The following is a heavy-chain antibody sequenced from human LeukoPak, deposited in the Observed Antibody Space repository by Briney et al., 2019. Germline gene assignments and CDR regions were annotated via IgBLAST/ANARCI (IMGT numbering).Heavy chain of an antibody. J-gene: IGHJ4*02. CDR1: GYTFTGYY. V-gene: IGHV1-2*02. D-gene: IGHD3-16*02. CDR2: INPNSGGT. CDR3: ASPLGELSPFFQFDY. Sequence: ASVKVSCKASGYTFTGYYMHWVRQAPGQGLEWMGWINPNSGGTNYAQKFQGRVTMTRDTSISTAYMELSRLRPDDTAVYYCASPLGELSPFFQFDYWGQGTLVTVSS.